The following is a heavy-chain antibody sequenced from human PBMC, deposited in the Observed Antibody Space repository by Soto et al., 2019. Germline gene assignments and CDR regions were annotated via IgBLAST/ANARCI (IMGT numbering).Heavy chain of an antibody. CDR3: ARSGGDSGYDHFFDP. J-gene: IGHJ5*02. V-gene: IGHV4-39*01. Sequence: SDTLSLTCTVSGDSIGIGSYYWDGILQPPGKGLEWIGNIFYSGSTLYNPSLKGRVSIDVDTSSNQFSLRLTSVTAADTAVYFCARSGGDSGYDHFFDPWGHGTLVTVSS. D-gene: IGHD3-22*01. CDR2: IFYSGST. CDR1: GDSIGIGSYY.